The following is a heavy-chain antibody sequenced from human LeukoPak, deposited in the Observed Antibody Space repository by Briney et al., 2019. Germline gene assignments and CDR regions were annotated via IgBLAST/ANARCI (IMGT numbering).Heavy chain of an antibody. CDR1: GFTFSSYG. Sequence: GGSLRLSCAASGFTFSSYGMHWVRQAPGKGLEWVAVIWYDGSNKYYADSVKGRFTISRDNSKNTLYLQMNSLRAEDTVVYYCAKGEAAAGTGGIDYWGQGTLVTVSS. D-gene: IGHD6-13*01. V-gene: IGHV3-33*06. CDR2: IWYDGSNK. CDR3: AKGEAAAGTGGIDY. J-gene: IGHJ4*02.